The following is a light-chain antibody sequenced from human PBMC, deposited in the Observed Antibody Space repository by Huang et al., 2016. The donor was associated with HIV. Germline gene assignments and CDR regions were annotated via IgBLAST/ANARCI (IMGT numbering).Light chain of an antibody. CDR3: QQSYGLPPWT. J-gene: IGKJ1*01. CDR1: QSVGLI. CDR2: AAS. V-gene: IGKV1-39*01. Sequence: DIQMAQSPSSLSASVGDRVTISCRASQSVGLILNWYQQKPGKAPKLLSYAASTLQSGVPSRFSGSVSGTDFTLSISSLQREDFATYYCQQSYGLPPWTFGQGTKVEV.